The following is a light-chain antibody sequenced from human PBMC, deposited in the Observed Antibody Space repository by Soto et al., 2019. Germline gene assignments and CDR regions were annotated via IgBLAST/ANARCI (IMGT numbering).Light chain of an antibody. CDR3: QQSYSSSPWT. Sequence: DIQMTQSPSSLSASVGDRVTISCRASQSISTYLNWYQQKPGTAPRLLIYRASSVKSGVPPRFSGSGSGRDFTLTISSLRPEDVANYFCQQSYSSSPWTFGQGTKVEVK. J-gene: IGKJ1*01. CDR2: RAS. V-gene: IGKV1-39*01. CDR1: QSISTY.